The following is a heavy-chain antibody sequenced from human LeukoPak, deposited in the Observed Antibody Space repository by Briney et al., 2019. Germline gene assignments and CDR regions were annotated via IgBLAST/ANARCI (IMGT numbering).Heavy chain of an antibody. Sequence: PGGSLRLSCAASGFTFSSYAMSWVRQAPGKGLEWVSAISGSGGSTYYADSVKGRFTISSDNSKNTLFLRMNSLRAEDTAVYYCAKDLKSMVRGACMDAWGQGTTVTVSS. CDR2: ISGSGGST. CDR1: GFTFSSYA. J-gene: IGHJ6*02. CDR3: AKDLKSMVRGACMDA. V-gene: IGHV3-23*01. D-gene: IGHD3-10*01.